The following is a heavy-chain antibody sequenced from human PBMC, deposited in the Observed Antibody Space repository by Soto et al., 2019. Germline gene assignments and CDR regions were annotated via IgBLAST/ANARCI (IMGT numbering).Heavy chain of an antibody. J-gene: IGHJ4*02. CDR2: ISYDGSNK. D-gene: IGHD6-19*01. CDR3: AKEWGSGEFDY. Sequence: GGSLRLSCAASGFTFSSYGMHWVRQAPGKGLEWVAVISYDGSNKYYADSVKGRFTIFRDNSKNTLYLQMNSLRAEDTAVYYCAKEWGSGEFDYWGQGTLVTVSS. CDR1: GFTFSSYG. V-gene: IGHV3-30*18.